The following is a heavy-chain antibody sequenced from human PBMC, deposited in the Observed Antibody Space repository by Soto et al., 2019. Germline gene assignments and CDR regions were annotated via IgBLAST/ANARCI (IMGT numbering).Heavy chain of an antibody. CDR3: ARGPMAYYGSPFDY. V-gene: IGHV1-8*01. CDR1: GSTFTSYD. D-gene: IGHD3-22*01. Sequence: ASVKVSCNAAGSTFTSYDINLVRQAIGQGLEWMGWMDPNSGNTGYAQKFQGRVTMTRNTSISTAYMELSSLRSEDTAVYYCARGPMAYYGSPFDYWGQGTLVTVSS. CDR2: MDPNSGNT. J-gene: IGHJ4*02.